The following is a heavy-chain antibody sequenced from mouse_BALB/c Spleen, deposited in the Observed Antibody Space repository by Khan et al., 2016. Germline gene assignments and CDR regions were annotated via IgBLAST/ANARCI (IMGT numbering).Heavy chain of an antibody. J-gene: IGHJ2*01. Sequence: EVELVESGPGLVKPSQSLSLTCTVTGYSITSDYAWNWIRQFPGNKLEWMGYISYSGSTSYNPSLKSRISITQATSKNQFFLQLNSVTTDDTATYYCARGMITTFDYWGQGTTLTVSS. CDR3: ARGMITTFDY. D-gene: IGHD2-4*01. CDR1: GYSITSDYA. V-gene: IGHV3-2*02. CDR2: ISYSGST.